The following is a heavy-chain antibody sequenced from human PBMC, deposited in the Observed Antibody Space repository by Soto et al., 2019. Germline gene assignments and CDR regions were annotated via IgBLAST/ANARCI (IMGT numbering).Heavy chain of an antibody. D-gene: IGHD5-18*01. V-gene: IGHV4-34*01. Sequence: SETLSLTCAVYGGSFSGYYWSWIRQPPGKGLEWIGEINHSGSTNYNPSLKSRVTISVDTSKNQFSLKLSSVTAADTAVYYCARGEMKAMVKFYFDYWGQGTLVTVSS. CDR2: INHSGST. J-gene: IGHJ4*02. CDR1: GGSFSGYY. CDR3: ARGEMKAMVKFYFDY.